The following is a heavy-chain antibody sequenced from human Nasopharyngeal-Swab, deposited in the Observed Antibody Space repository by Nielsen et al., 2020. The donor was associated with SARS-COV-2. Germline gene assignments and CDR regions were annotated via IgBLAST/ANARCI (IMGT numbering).Heavy chain of an antibody. Sequence: SCVISGDSVSNNGATWNWIRQSPSRGLEWLGRTYYRSKWKSDYAVSVTSRLTINPDTSKNQFSLQLSSVTPEDTAIYYCARGGVYYYGMDVWGQGTTVTVSS. V-gene: IGHV6-1*01. CDR2: TYYRSKWKS. D-gene: IGHD6-25*01. J-gene: IGHJ6*02. CDR3: ARGGVYYYGMDV. CDR1: GDSVSNNGAT.